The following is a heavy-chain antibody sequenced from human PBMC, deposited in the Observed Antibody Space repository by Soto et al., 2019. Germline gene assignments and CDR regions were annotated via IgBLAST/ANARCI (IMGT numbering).Heavy chain of an antibody. CDR1: GYTFTAYY. J-gene: IGHJ6*02. D-gene: IGHD3-10*01. CDR3: ARNMDYYYGPGSGNGHGV. Sequence: QVQLVQSGAEVKEPGDSVRVSCEASGYTFTAYYIHWVRQVPGQGLEWMGWINPKFGDTTYAQDCQGRVTTTRNTSISTVYMESCRLTPDDTAIYYCARNMDYYYGPGSGNGHGVWGQRTTVPVFS. V-gene: IGHV1-2*02. CDR2: INPKFGDT.